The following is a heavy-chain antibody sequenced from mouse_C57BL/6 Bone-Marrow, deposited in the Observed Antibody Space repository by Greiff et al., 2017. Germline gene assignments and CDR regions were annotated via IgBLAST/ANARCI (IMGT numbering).Heavy chain of an antibody. CDR3: ARYYGYDGDFDY. CDR2: IYPRSGNT. D-gene: IGHD2-2*01. CDR1: GFTFTSYG. Sequence: QVQLQQSGAELARPGASVKLSCKASGFTFTSYGISWVKQRTGQGLEWIGEIYPRSGNTYYNEKFKGKATLTADKSSSTAYMELRSLTSEDSAVYFCARYYGYDGDFDYWGQGTTLTVSS. J-gene: IGHJ2*01. V-gene: IGHV1-81*01.